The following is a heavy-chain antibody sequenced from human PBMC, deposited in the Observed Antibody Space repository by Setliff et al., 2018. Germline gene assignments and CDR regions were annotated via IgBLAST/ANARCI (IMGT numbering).Heavy chain of an antibody. CDR2: IKQDGSEK. Sequence: GGSLRLSCAASGFTFSNSWMNWVRRAPGKGLEWVAIIKQDGSEKYYVDSVKGRFTISRDNTRNSLYLQMNSLRAEDTAVYYCAKDIYGSGSYAVGGYFDYWGQGTQVTVSS. D-gene: IGHD3-10*01. V-gene: IGHV3-7*03. CDR3: AKDIYGSGSYAVGGYFDY. CDR1: GFTFSNSW. J-gene: IGHJ4*02.